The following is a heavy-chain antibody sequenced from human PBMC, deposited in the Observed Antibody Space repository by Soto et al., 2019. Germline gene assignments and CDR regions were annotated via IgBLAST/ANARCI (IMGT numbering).Heavy chain of an antibody. J-gene: IGHJ6*02. D-gene: IGHD1-7*01. Sequence: EVQLVESGGGLVKPGGSLRLSCAASGFTFSSYSMNWVRQAPGKGLEWVSSISSSSSYIYYADSVKGRFTISRDNAKNSLYLQMNSLRAEDTAVYYCARDRELRYYYYGMVVWGQGTTVTVSS. CDR1: GFTFSSYS. CDR2: ISSSSSYI. CDR3: ARDRELRYYYYGMVV. V-gene: IGHV3-21*01.